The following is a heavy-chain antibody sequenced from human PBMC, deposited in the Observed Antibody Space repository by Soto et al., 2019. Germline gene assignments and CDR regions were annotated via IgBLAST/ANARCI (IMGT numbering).Heavy chain of an antibody. Sequence: PGGSLRLSCAASGFTFSNYVMHWVRQAPGKGLEWVAVISYDGSNKYYADSVKGRFTISRDNSKNTLYLQMNSLRAEDTAVYYCAKAHYGSAIYGMDVWGQGTTVTVSS. CDR2: ISYDGSNK. J-gene: IGHJ6*02. CDR3: AKAHYGSAIYGMDV. V-gene: IGHV3-30*18. CDR1: GFTFSNYV. D-gene: IGHD3-10*01.